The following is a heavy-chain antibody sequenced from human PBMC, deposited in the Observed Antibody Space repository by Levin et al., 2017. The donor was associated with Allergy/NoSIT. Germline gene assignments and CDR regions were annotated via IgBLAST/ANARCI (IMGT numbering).Heavy chain of an antibody. CDR3: ARGDSSNWGTVGEFEF. CDR2: VGVTGDT. J-gene: IGHJ4*02. D-gene: IGHD6-13*01. CDR1: GFTFSTYD. V-gene: IGHV3-13*04. Sequence: GGSLRLSCAASGFTFSTYDMHWVRHGTGKGLEWVSSVGVTGDTYYSDSVKGRFTISRDNANNSLSLQMNSLSDGDTALYYCARGDSSNWGTVGEFEFWGQGTLVTVSS.